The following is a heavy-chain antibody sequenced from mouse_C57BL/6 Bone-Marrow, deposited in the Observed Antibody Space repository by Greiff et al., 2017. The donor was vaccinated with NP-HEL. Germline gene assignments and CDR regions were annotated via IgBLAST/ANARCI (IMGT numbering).Heavy chain of an antibody. CDR3: ARERRLRYYFDY. J-gene: IGHJ2*01. CDR2: INPNNGGT. CDR1: GYTFTDYN. V-gene: IGHV1-22*01. D-gene: IGHD2-4*01. Sequence: EVQLQQSGPELVKPGASVKMSCKASGYTFTDYNMHWVKQSHGKSLEWIGYINPNNGGTSYNQKFKSKATLTVNKSSSTAYMELRSLTSEDSAVYYCARERRLRYYFDYWGQGTTLTVSS.